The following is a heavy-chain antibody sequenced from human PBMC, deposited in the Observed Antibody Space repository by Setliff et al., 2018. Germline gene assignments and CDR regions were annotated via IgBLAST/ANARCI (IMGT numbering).Heavy chain of an antibody. CDR3: ATIYGYNSLDWYSDL. V-gene: IGHV1-69*13. CDR2: IIPMFEKT. Sequence: SVKVSCKASGYMFKSYGINWMRQAPGQGFEWMGRIIPMFEKTNYAQKFQGRVTITADESTTTAYMEVSSLRSDDTAVYYSATIYGYNSLDWYSDLWGRGTLVTVSS. J-gene: IGHJ2*01. CDR1: GYMFKSYG. D-gene: IGHD5-18*01.